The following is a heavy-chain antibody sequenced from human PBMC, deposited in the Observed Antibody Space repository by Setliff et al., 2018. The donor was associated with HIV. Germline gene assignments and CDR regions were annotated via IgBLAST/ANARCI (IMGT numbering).Heavy chain of an antibody. CDR2: VYFSGRA. Sequence: SETLSLTCTVSGGSISSSSYYWAWIRQPPGKGLEYIGSVYFSGRAYYNPSLKSRVTISLDTSKNQFSLKLSSVTAADTAVYYCARPSFGIGGGSIFDSWGQGTVVTVSS. CDR3: ARPSFGIGGGSIFDS. CDR1: GGSISSSSYY. D-gene: IGHD3-3*01. J-gene: IGHJ4*02. V-gene: IGHV4-39*01.